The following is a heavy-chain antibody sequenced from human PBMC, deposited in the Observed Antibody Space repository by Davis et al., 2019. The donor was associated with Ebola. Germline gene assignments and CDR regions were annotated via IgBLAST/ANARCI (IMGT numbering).Heavy chain of an antibody. Sequence: GGSLRLSCAASGFTFSSYAMHWVRQAPGKGLEWVAVISYDGSNKYYADSVKGRFTISGDNSKNTLYLQMNSLRAEDTAVYYCARATHFDYWGQGTLVTVSS. D-gene: IGHD5-12*01. CDR1: GFTFSSYA. CDR2: ISYDGSNK. CDR3: ARATHFDY. V-gene: IGHV3-30*04. J-gene: IGHJ4*02.